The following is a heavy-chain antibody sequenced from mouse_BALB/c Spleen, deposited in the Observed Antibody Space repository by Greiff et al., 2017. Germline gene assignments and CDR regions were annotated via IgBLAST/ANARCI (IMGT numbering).Heavy chain of an antibody. J-gene: IGHJ4*01. CDR2: IDPANGNT. V-gene: IGHV14-3*02. CDR3: ARWGRPFYAMDY. CDR1: GFNIKDTY. Sequence: DVQLQESGAELVKPGASVKLSCTASGFNIKDTYMHWVKQRPEQGLEWIGRIDPANGNTKYDPKFQGKATITADTSSNTAYLQLSSLTSEDTAVYYCARWGRPFYAMDYWGQGTSVTVSS.